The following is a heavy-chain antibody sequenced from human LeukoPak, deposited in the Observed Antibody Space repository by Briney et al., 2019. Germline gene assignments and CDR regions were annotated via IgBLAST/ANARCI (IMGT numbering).Heavy chain of an antibody. CDR1: GFTFSSYA. V-gene: IGHV3-48*04. CDR3: ARDFEFGSAAGTPN. Sequence: PGGSLRLSCAASGFTFSSYAMSWIRQAPGKGLEWVSYISSSSSTIYYADSVKGRFTISRDNAKNSLYLQMNSLRAEDTAVYYCARDFEFGSAAGTPNWGQGTLVTVSS. CDR2: ISSSSSTI. D-gene: IGHD6-13*01. J-gene: IGHJ4*02.